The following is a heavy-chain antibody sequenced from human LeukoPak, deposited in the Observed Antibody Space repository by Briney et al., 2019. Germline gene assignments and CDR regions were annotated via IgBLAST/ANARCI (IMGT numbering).Heavy chain of an antibody. CDR1: GGSFSGYY. CDR3: ARGVRL. J-gene: IGHJ4*02. D-gene: IGHD4/OR15-4a*01. V-gene: IGHV4-34*01. CDR2: INHSGST. Sequence: SETLSLTCAVYGGSFSGYYWSWIRQPPGKGLEWIGEINHSGSTYYNPSLKSRATISVDTSKNQLSLKLSSVTAADTAVYYCARGVRLWGQGTLVTVSS.